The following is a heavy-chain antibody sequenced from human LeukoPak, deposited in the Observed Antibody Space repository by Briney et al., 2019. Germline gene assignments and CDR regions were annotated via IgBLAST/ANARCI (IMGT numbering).Heavy chain of an antibody. Sequence: PSETLSLTCTVSGSSISSYYWSWIRQPPGKGLEWIGYIYYSGSTNYNPSLKSRVTISVDTSKNQFSLKLSSVTAADTAVYYCARVLTVVTRAIGYWGQGTLVTVSS. CDR3: ARVLTVVTRAIGY. CDR2: IYYSGST. CDR1: GSSISSYY. V-gene: IGHV4-59*01. J-gene: IGHJ4*02. D-gene: IGHD4-23*01.